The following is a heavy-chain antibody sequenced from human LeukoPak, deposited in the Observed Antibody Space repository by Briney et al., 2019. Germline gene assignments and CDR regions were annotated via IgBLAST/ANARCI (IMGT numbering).Heavy chain of an antibody. CDR1: GFTFSSYS. CDR2: ISSSSSYI. D-gene: IGHD3-10*01. Sequence: PGGSLRLSCAASGFTFSSYSMNWVRQAPGKGLECVSSISSSSSYIYYADSVKGRFTISRDNAKNSLYLQMNSLRAEDTAVYYCARLAYYYGSGSYYNFDYWGQGTLVTVSS. J-gene: IGHJ4*02. CDR3: ARLAYYYGSGSYYNFDY. V-gene: IGHV3-21*01.